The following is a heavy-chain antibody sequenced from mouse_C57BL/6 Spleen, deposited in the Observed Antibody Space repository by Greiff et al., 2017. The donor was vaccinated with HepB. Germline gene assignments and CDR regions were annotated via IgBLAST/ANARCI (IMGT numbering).Heavy chain of an antibody. CDR3: ARGAQATLYYAMDY. D-gene: IGHD3-2*02. CDR2: ISDGGSYT. V-gene: IGHV5-4*01. CDR1: GFTFSSYA. Sequence: EVQLVESGGGLVKPGGSLKLSCAASGFTFSSYAMSWVRQTPEKRLEWVATISDGGSYTYYPDNVKGRFTISRDNAKNNLYLQMSHLKSEDTAMYYCARGAQATLYYAMDYWGQGTSVTVSS. J-gene: IGHJ4*01.